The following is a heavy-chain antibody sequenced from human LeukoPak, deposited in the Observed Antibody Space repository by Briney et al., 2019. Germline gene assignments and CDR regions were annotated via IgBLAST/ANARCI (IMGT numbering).Heavy chain of an antibody. CDR3: ARASPQWLVVFDFDY. CDR2: ISSSSSYI. V-gene: IGHV3-21*01. CDR1: GFTFSSYS. D-gene: IGHD6-19*01. Sequence: GGSLRLSCAASGFTFSSYSMNGVRQAPGKGLEWVSSISSSSSYIYYADSVKGRFTISRDNAKNSLYLQMNSLRAEDTAVYYCARASPQWLVVFDFDYWGQGTLVTVSS. J-gene: IGHJ4*02.